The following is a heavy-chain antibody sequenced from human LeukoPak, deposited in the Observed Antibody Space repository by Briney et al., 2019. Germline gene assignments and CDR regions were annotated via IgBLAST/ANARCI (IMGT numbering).Heavy chain of an antibody. J-gene: IGHJ6*02. CDR3: ARDTASMPYYYGMDV. CDR2: IYYSGST. V-gene: IGHV4-31*03. Sequence: SETLPLTCTVSGGSISSGGYYWSWIRQHPGKGLEWIGYIYYSGSTYYNPSLKSRVTISVDTSKNQFSLKLSSVTAADTAVYYCARDTASMPYYYGMDVWGQGTTVTVSS. D-gene: IGHD2-2*01. CDR1: GGSISSGGYY.